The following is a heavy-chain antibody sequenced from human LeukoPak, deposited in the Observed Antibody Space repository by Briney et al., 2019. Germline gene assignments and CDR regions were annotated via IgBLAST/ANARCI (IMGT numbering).Heavy chain of an antibody. V-gene: IGHV3-30*02. D-gene: IGHD6-19*01. J-gene: IGHJ5*02. CDR1: GFTFINYA. Sequence: GGSLRLSCAASGFTFINYAMSWVRQAPGKGLEWVAFIRYDGSDKYYADSVKGRFTISRDNSKNTLYLQMNSLRAEDTAVYYCAKGVHSSGWPNWFDPWGQGTLVTVSS. CDR2: IRYDGSDK. CDR3: AKGVHSSGWPNWFDP.